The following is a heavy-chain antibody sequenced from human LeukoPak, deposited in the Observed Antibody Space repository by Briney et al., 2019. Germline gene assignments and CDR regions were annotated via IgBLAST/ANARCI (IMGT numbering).Heavy chain of an antibody. CDR1: GGSISSYY. CDR2: IYYSGST. D-gene: IGHD2-21*02. V-gene: IGHV4-59*12. Sequence: SETLSLTCTVSGGSISSYYWSWIRQPPGKGLEWIGYIYYSGSTNYNPSLKSRVTISVDTSKNQFSLKLSSVTAADTAVYFCARGPYCGGDCYFAYWGQGTLVTVSS. J-gene: IGHJ4*02. CDR3: ARGPYCGGDCYFAY.